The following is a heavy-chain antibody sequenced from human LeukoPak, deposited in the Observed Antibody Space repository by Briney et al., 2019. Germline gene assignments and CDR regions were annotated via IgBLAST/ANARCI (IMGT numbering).Heavy chain of an antibody. CDR2: INPNSGGT. J-gene: IGHJ4*02. CDR1: GYTFTRYY. D-gene: IGHD2-15*01. Sequence: ASVNVSRKASGYTFTRYYMHWVRQAPAQGLGGMGLINPNSGGTNYAKKLQGRVTMNRETSISTAYMELSRLRSDDSAVYYCARIVAVVADTESAFDYWGQGTLVTVSS. CDR3: ARIVAVVADTESAFDY. V-gene: IGHV1-2*02.